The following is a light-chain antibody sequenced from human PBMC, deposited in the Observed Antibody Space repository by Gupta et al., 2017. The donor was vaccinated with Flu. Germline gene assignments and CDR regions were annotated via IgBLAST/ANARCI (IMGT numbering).Light chain of an antibody. Sequence: PSSLSAAVGDRVTVTCRASQIISDYVNWYQQKPGKAPKLLIYAASSLHSGVPSTFSGSGSVTDFTLTISRLQREDFATYYCQQTYSIPTTFGQGTKLEIK. V-gene: IGKV1-39*01. CDR1: QIISDY. J-gene: IGKJ2*01. CDR2: AAS. CDR3: QQTYSIPTT.